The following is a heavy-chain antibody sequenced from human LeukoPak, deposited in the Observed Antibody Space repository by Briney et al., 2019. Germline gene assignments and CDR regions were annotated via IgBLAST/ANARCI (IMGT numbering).Heavy chain of an antibody. V-gene: IGHV5-51*01. Sequence: GESLKISCRGSGYSFTSYWIGWVRQMPGKGLEWMGIIYPGDSDTRYSPSFQGQVTISADKSISTAYLQWSSLKASDTAMYYCASHYYGSGNPDAFDIWGQGTMVTVSS. D-gene: IGHD3-10*01. CDR1: GYSFTSYW. CDR2: IYPGDSDT. CDR3: ASHYYGSGNPDAFDI. J-gene: IGHJ3*02.